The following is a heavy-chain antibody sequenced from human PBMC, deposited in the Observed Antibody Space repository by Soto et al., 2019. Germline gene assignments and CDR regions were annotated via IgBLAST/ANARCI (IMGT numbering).Heavy chain of an antibody. D-gene: IGHD3-3*01. Sequence: QVQLQESGPGLVKPSETLSLTCTVSGGSISSYYWSWIRQPPGKGLEWIGYIYYSGSTNYNPSLKSRVTISVDTSKNQFSLKLSSVTAADTAVYYCARAVVSGRAIGYYDFWSGYYSPYYFDYWGQGTLVTVSS. CDR1: GGSISSYY. CDR3: ARAVVSGRAIGYYDFWSGYYSPYYFDY. J-gene: IGHJ4*02. V-gene: IGHV4-59*01. CDR2: IYYSGST.